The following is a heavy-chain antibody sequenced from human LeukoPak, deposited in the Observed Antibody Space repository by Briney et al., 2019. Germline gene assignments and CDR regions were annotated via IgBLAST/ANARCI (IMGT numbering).Heavy chain of an antibody. J-gene: IGHJ4*02. Sequence: GASVKVSCKASGGTFSSYAISWVRQAPGQGLEWTGGIIPIFGTANYAQKFRGRATITADKSTSTAYMELSSLRSEDTAVYYCARGESYDILTGYYSWGQGTLVTVSS. CDR2: IIPIFGTA. CDR3: ARGESYDILTGYYS. CDR1: GGTFSSYA. V-gene: IGHV1-69*06. D-gene: IGHD3-9*01.